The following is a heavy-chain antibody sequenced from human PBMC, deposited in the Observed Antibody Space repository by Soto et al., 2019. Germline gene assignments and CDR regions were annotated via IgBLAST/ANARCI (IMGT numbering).Heavy chain of an antibody. CDR2: ITTYNGNT. Sequence: QVQLVQSGVEVREPGASVKVSCKAVRYIFTNYGVSWVRQAPGQGLEWMGWITTYNGNTEYAQKFQGRVTMTTDASTRTADMERGSLRSADTAIYYCARALTGYGMDVWGQGTTVTVSS. CDR1: RYIFTNYG. V-gene: IGHV1-18*01. CDR3: ARALTGYGMDV. J-gene: IGHJ6*02.